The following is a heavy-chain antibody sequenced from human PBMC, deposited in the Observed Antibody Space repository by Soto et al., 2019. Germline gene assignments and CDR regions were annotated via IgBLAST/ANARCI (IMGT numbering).Heavy chain of an antibody. J-gene: IGHJ6*02. Sequence: WGSLRLSCAASGFTFSSYWMSWVRQAPGKGLEWVANIKQDGSEKYYVDSVKGRFTISRDNAKNSLYLQMNSLRAEDTAVYYCARAAAGSYYYYGMDVWGQGTTVTVSS. V-gene: IGHV3-7*01. CDR2: IKQDGSEK. CDR1: GFTFSSYW. CDR3: ARAAAGSYYYYGMDV. D-gene: IGHD6-13*01.